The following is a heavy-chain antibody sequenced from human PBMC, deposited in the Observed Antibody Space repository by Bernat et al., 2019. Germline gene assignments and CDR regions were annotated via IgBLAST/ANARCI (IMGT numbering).Heavy chain of an antibody. CDR1: GGSISSSSYY. V-gene: IGHV4-39*01. D-gene: IGHD3-3*01. CDR2: IYYSGST. J-gene: IGHJ5*02. Sequence: QLQLQESCPGLVKPSETLSLTCTVSGGSISSSSYYWGWIRQPPGKGLEWIGSIYYSGSTYYNPSLKSRVTISVDTSKNQFSLKLSSVTAADTAVYYCARTYYDFWSGYYPNNWFDPWGQGTLVTVSS. CDR3: ARTYYDFWSGYYPNNWFDP.